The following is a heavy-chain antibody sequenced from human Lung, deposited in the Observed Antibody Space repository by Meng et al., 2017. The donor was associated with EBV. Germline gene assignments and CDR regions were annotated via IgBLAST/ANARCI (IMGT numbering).Heavy chain of an antibody. CDR1: GGSISSGGYY. J-gene: IGHJ5*02. Sequence: QVRRQEPCSGRGKPSQTLALTVTFSGGSISSGGYYWSWIRHHPGKGLEWIGYIYYSGDTDYNPSLKSRVTISMDTSKNQFSLKLSSVTAADTTVYYCARERDTRWFDPRGRGTLVTVSS. D-gene: IGHD5-18*01. V-gene: IGHV4-31*03. CDR3: ARERDTRWFDP. CDR2: IYYSGDT.